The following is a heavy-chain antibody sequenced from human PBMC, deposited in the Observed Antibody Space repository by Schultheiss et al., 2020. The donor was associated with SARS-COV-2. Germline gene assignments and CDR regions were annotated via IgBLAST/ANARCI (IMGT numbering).Heavy chain of an antibody. Sequence: GESLKISCKASGYTFTSYGISWVRQAPGQGFEWMGWISGYNGYTDYAQKFQGRITMTTDTSTSTAYMELRSLRSDDTAVYYCAAERYSSGWFDLWGRGTLVTVSS. CDR3: AAERYSSGWFDL. V-gene: IGHV1-18*04. CDR2: ISGYNGYT. D-gene: IGHD6-19*01. CDR1: GYTFTSYG. J-gene: IGHJ2*01.